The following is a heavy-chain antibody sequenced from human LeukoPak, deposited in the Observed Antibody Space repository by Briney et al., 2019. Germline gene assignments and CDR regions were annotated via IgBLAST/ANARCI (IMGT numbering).Heavy chain of an antibody. Sequence: PSETLSLTCTVSGGSISSYYWSWIRQPPGKGLEWIGYISYSGSTNYNPSLKSRVTISVDTSKNQFSLKLSSVTAADTALYYCARENGYRYDYWGQGTLVTVSS. J-gene: IGHJ4*02. CDR2: ISYSGST. D-gene: IGHD5-18*01. CDR1: GGSISSYY. CDR3: ARENGYRYDY. V-gene: IGHV4-59*01.